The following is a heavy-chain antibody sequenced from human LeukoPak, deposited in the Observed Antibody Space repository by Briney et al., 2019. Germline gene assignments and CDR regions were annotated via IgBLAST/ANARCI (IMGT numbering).Heavy chain of an antibody. CDR2: ISSSGSTI. D-gene: IGHD3-22*01. CDR1: GFTFSSYE. Sequence: GGSLRLSCAASGFTFSSYEMNWVRQAPGKGLGWVSYISSSGSTIYYADSVKGRFTISRDNAKNSLYLQMNSLRAEDTAVYYCAREGYDSSGFNTGAFDIWGQGKMVTVSS. CDR3: AREGYDSSGFNTGAFDI. J-gene: IGHJ3*02. V-gene: IGHV3-48*03.